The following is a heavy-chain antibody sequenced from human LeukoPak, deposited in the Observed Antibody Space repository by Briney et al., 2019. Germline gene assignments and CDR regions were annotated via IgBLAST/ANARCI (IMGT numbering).Heavy chain of an antibody. CDR2: TYHMGST. Sequence: GSLRLSCAASGFTFSSYAMSWIRQPPGKGLEWIGETYHMGSTNYNPSLKSRVTISADTSKNQFYLRLSSLTAADTAIYYCARGRRSSGRHDATDIWGQGTMVIVSS. J-gene: IGHJ3*02. D-gene: IGHD6-19*01. V-gene: IGHV4-34*01. CDR3: ARGRRSSGRHDATDI. CDR1: GFTFSSYA.